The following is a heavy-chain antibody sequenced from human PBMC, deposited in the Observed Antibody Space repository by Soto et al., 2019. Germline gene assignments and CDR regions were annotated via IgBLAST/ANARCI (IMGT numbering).Heavy chain of an antibody. CDR2: IDPSDSYT. D-gene: IGHD3-3*01. CDR3: ARSITFTREFPTDFGVVIADYYGMDV. J-gene: IGHJ6*02. V-gene: IGHV5-10-1*03. CDR1: GYSFTSYW. Sequence: EVQLVQSGAEVKKPGESLRISCKGSGYSFTSYWISWVRQMPGKGLEWMGRIDPSDSYTNYSPSFQGHVTISAHKSISTAYLQWSSLKDSDTAMYYCARSITFTREFPTDFGVVIADYYGMDVWGQGTTVTVSS.